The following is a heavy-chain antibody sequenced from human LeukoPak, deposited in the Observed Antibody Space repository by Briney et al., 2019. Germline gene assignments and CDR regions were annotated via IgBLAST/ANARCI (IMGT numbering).Heavy chain of an antibody. Sequence: GGSLRLSCAASGFTFSSYGMHWVRQAPGKGLEWVAFIRYDGSNKYYADSVKGRFTISRDNSKNTLYPQMNSLRAEDTAVYYCAKDWRRGSYYGYWGQGTLVTVSS. CDR2: IRYDGSNK. V-gene: IGHV3-30*02. J-gene: IGHJ4*02. CDR3: AKDWRRGSYYGY. CDR1: GFTFSSYG. D-gene: IGHD1-26*01.